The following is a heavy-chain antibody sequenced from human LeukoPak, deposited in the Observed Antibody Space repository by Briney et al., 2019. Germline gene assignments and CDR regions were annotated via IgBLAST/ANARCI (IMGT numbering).Heavy chain of an antibody. J-gene: IGHJ4*02. D-gene: IGHD2-15*01. CDR1: GGSLSGYY. Sequence: SETLSLTCAVSGGSLSGYYWTWIRQPPGKGLEWIGEINHSGSTNYNPSLKSRVTISVDTSRKQFFLRLSSVTAADTAMYYCAGARRDSGRSFASWGQGTLVTVSS. CDR3: AGARRDSGRSFAS. V-gene: IGHV4-34*01. CDR2: INHSGST.